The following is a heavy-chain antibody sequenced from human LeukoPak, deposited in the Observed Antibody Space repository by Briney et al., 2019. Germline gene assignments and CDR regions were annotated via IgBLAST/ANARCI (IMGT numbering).Heavy chain of an antibody. V-gene: IGHV6-1*01. CDR3: ARNWVDIVVVGDAFDI. CDR1: GGSVSSNSAA. Sequence: SQTLSLTCAISGGSVSSNSAAWNWIRQSPSRGLEWLGRTYYRSKWYNDYAVSVKSRITINPDTSKNQFSLQLNSVTPEDTAVYYCARNWVDIVVVGDAFDIWGQGTMVTVSS. J-gene: IGHJ3*02. D-gene: IGHD2-15*01. CDR2: TYYRSKWYN.